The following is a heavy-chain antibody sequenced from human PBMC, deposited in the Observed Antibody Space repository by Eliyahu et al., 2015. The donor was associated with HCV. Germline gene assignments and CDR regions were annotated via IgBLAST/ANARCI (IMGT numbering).Heavy chain of an antibody. D-gene: IGHD6-19*01. CDR1: GCSIPTYY. J-gene: IGHJ5*02. CDR3: ASGGGGIAVAGTGGWFDP. Sequence: QVQLQESGPGLVKPSETLSLPCXVSGCSIPTYYXSWXRQPPGKGLKWXGYSHYSGSTNYNPSLKSRVTISVDTSKNQFSLNLTSVTAADTAVYYCASGGGGIAVAGTGGWFDPWGQGTLVTVSS. V-gene: IGHV4-59*01. CDR2: SHYSGST.